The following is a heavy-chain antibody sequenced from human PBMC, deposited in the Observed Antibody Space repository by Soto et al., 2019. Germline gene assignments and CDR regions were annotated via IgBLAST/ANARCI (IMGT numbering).Heavy chain of an antibody. Sequence: SETLSLTCSVSGDSISNLDYFWAWIRQPPGQALEYIGYTYKSATTYYNPSFESRVAISVDTSKSQFSLNVTSVTAADTAVYFCARGRYCLTGRCFPNWFDSWGQGALVTVSS. D-gene: IGHD7-27*01. CDR3: ARGRYCLTGRCFPNWFDS. CDR2: TYKSATT. J-gene: IGHJ5*01. CDR1: GDSISNLDYF. V-gene: IGHV4-30-4*01.